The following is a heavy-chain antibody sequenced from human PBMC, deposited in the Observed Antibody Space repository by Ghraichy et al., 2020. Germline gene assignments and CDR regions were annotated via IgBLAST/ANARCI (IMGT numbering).Heavy chain of an antibody. D-gene: IGHD3-22*01. V-gene: IGHV4-39*01. CDR2: IYYSGST. Sequence: SETLSLTCTVSGGSISSSSYYWGWIRQPPGKGLECIGSIYYSGSTYYNPSLKSRVTISVDTSKNQFSLKLSSVTAADTAVYYCARQGLAGYSDYWGQGTLVTVSS. CDR1: GGSISSSSYY. CDR3: ARQGLAGYSDY. J-gene: IGHJ4*02.